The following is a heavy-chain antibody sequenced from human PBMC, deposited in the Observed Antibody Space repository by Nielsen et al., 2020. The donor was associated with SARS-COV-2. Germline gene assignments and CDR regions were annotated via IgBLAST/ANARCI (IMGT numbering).Heavy chain of an antibody. CDR3: ARDKGRSMTTYLGLGDY. CDR1: GFTFSSYG. D-gene: IGHD3-16*01. CDR2: VYHDGTDK. J-gene: IGHJ4*02. V-gene: IGHV3-33*01. Sequence: GGSLRLSCVASGFTFSSYGIHWVRQAPGKGLEWVAVVYHDGTDKYYADSVKGRFTISRDNFKNTVFLHMNSLRAEDTAIYYCARDKGRSMTTYLGLGDYWGQGTLVSVFS.